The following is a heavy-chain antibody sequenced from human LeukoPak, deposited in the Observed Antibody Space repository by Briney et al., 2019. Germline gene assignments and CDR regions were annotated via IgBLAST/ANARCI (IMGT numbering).Heavy chain of an antibody. CDR3: AKVLLAGDAFDI. J-gene: IGHJ3*02. Sequence: GGSLRLSCAASGFTFSSYSMNWVRQAPGKGLEWVSSISSSSSYIYYADSVKGRFTISRDNSKSTLYLQMNSLRAEDTAVYYCAKVLLAGDAFDIWGQGTMVTVSS. V-gene: IGHV3-21*04. D-gene: IGHD2-21*01. CDR2: ISSSSSYI. CDR1: GFTFSSYS.